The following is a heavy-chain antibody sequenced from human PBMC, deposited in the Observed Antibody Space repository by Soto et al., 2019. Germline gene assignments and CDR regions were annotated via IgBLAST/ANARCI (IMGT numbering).Heavy chain of an antibody. CDR1: GGSISSGGDS. CDR2: TYHSGAT. V-gene: IGHV4-30-2*01. CDR3: ARALAGSPNVFPWDS. D-gene: IGHD6-19*01. J-gene: IGHJ4*02. Sequence: QLQLQESGSGLVKPSQTLSLTCAVSGGSISSGGDSWSWIRQPPGKGLEWIGYTYHSGATYYNPSLKRRVTMSVDRSKNQFSLSLTSVTAADTAVYYCARALAGSPNVFPWDSWGQGTLVTVSS.